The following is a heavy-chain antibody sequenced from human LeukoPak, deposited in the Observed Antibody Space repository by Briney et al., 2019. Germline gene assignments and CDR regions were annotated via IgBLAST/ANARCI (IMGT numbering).Heavy chain of an antibody. CDR1: GFTFSSYA. CDR2: ISYDGSNK. D-gene: IGHD3-22*01. V-gene: IGHV3-30-3*01. Sequence: GGSLRLSCAASGFTFSSYAMHWVRQAPGKGLEWVAVISYDGSNKYYADSVKGRFTISRDNSKNTLFLQMNSLRAEDTAVYYCARDNQIITVNWFDPWGQGTLVTVPS. J-gene: IGHJ5*02. CDR3: ARDNQIITVNWFDP.